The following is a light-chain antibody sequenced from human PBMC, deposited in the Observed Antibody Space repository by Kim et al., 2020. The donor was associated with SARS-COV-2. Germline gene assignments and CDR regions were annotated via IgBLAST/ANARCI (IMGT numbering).Light chain of an antibody. CDR1: QGISSY. CDR3: QQYYSYALT. Sequence: AIWITQSPSSLSASTGDRVTITCRASQGISSYLAWYQQKPGKAPKLLIYAASTLQSGVPSRFSGSGSGTDFTLTISCLQSEDFATYYCQQYYSYALTFGGGTKVDIK. CDR2: AAS. V-gene: IGKV1-8*01. J-gene: IGKJ4*01.